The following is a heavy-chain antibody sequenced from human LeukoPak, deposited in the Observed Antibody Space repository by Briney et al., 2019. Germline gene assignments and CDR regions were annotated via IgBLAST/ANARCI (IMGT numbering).Heavy chain of an antibody. CDR1: GYTFTSYG. V-gene: IGHV1-18*01. J-gene: IGHJ4*02. CDR3: AREGVDYYGSGSYYNGMFFDY. D-gene: IGHD3-10*01. CDR2: INAYNGNT. Sequence: ASVKVSCKASGYTFTSYGISWGRLAPGQGLERMGWINAYNGNTNNAQKLQGRVTMTTDTSTSTAYMELRSLRSDDTAVYYCAREGVDYYGSGSYYNGMFFDYWGQGTLVTVSS.